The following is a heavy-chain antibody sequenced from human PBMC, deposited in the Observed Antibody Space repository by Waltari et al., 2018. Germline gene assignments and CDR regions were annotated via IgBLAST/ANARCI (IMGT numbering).Heavy chain of an antibody. D-gene: IGHD6-19*01. J-gene: IGHJ4*02. V-gene: IGHV1-2*02. CDR3: ARARVAGTVPRFDY. CDR1: VYTFTGYY. CDR2: MNPNSGGT. Sequence: QVQLVQSGAEVTKPGASVKVSCQASVYTFTGYYMHWVRQAPGQGLEWMGWMNPNSGGTNYAQKFQGRVTMTRDTSISTAYMELSRLRSDDTAVYYCARARVAGTVPRFDYWGQGTLVTVSS.